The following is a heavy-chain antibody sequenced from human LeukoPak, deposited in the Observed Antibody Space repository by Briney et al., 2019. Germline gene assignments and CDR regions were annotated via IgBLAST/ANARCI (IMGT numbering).Heavy chain of an antibody. V-gene: IGHV4-59*01. CDR2: ISDSGST. J-gene: IGHJ4*02. Sequence: SETLSLTCTLSGGSISSYYWSWIRQPPGQGLEWIGYISDSGSTNYNPFLKSRITISGDTPGNQVSLKLSSVTAADTAVYYCARKISYISVFDYWGQRTLATVSS. CDR1: GGSISSYY. D-gene: IGHD2-15*01. CDR3: ARKISYISVFDY.